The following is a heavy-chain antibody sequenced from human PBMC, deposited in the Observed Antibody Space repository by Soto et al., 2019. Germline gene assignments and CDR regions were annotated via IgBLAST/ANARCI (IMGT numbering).Heavy chain of an antibody. CDR3: ARDREAGYNFYYGMDV. CDR2: IYTSASI. J-gene: IGHJ6*02. V-gene: IGHV4-4*07. Sequence: SETLSLTCIVSGADINTYSWTWIRQPAGKGLEWIGRIYTSASINYNPSLRGRVTLSVDTSTNQVSLKLASVTAADTAVYYCARDREAGYNFYYGMDVWGQGTTVTVSS. D-gene: IGHD6-19*01. CDR1: GADINTYS.